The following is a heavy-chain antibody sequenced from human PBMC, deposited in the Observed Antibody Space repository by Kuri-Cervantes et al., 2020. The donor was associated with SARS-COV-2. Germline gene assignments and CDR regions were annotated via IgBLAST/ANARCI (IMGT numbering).Heavy chain of an antibody. CDR3: AAAVGFFDY. CDR2: IDQSGRT. V-gene: IGHV4-34*01. D-gene: IGHD6-13*01. CDR1: GGSFSGYY. Sequence: LSCAVYGGSFSGYYWTWIRQPPGKGLEWIGEIDQSGRTNYNPSLKSRVTISVDTSKHQFSLRLSSLTAADTAIYYCAAAVGFFDYWGQGTLVTVSS. J-gene: IGHJ4*02.